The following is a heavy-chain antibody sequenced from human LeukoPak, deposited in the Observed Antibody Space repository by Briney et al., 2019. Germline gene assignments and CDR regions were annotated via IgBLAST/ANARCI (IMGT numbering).Heavy chain of an antibody. CDR2: ISYDGSNK. Sequence: PGRSLRLSCAASGFTFSSYGMHWVRQAPGKGLEWVAVISYDGSNKYYADSVKGRFTISRDNSKNTLYLQMNSLRAEDTAVYYCAKDGYIAGTYSTNYYYYGMDVWGQGTTVTVSS. J-gene: IGHJ6*02. V-gene: IGHV3-30*18. D-gene: IGHD5-12*01. CDR3: AKDGYIAGTYSTNYYYYGMDV. CDR1: GFTFSSYG.